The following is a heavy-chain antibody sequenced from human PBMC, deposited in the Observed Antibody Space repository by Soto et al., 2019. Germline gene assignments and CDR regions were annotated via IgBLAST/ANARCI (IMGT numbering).Heavy chain of an antibody. J-gene: IGHJ6*03. CDR3: ARDLSPDPADIYSYGPGYYYYYMDV. CDR2: IIPIFGTT. V-gene: IGHV1-69*13. Sequence: SVKVSCKASGGTFSSYAISWVRQAPGQGLEWMGGIIPIFGTTNYAQKFQGRVTITADESTSTAYMELRSLRSDDTAVYYCARDLSPDPADIYSYGPGYYYYYMDVWGKGTTVTVSS. CDR1: GGTFSSYA. D-gene: IGHD5-18*01.